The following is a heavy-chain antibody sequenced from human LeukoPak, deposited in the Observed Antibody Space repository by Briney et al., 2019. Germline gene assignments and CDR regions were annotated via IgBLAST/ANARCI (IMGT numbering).Heavy chain of an antibody. CDR3: AKRKDGHSPFGY. CDR2: ISGSSDNI. J-gene: IGHJ4*02. Sequence: PGRSLRLSCAASGFTFDDYGMHWVRQAPGKGLEWVSGISGSSDNIIYADSVRGRFTISRDNAKNSLYLQMNSLRPEDTALYYCAKRKDGHSPFGYWGQGTLVTVSS. CDR1: GFTFDDYG. V-gene: IGHV3-9*01. D-gene: IGHD5-24*01.